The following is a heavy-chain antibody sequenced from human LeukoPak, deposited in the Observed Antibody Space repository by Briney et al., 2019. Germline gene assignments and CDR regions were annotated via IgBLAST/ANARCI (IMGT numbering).Heavy chain of an antibody. CDR1: GFTFSSYA. Sequence: PGGSLRLSCAASGFTFSSYAMSWVRQAPGKGLEWVSAISGSGGSTYYADSVKGRFTISRDNSKNTLYLQMNSLRAEDTAVYYCAKDPYYDYALSPFDYWGQGTLVTVSS. J-gene: IGHJ4*02. D-gene: IGHD3-16*01. CDR2: ISGSGGST. V-gene: IGHV3-23*01. CDR3: AKDPYYDYALSPFDY.